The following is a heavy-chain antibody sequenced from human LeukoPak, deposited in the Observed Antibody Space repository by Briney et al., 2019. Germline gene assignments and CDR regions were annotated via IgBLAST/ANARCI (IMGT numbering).Heavy chain of an antibody. CDR2: TKQDGSEK. D-gene: IGHD2-2*01. CDR1: GFTFSSYW. J-gene: IGHJ4*02. Sequence: GGSLRLSCAASGFTFSSYWMTWVRQAPGKGLEWVAKTKQDGSEKYYVDSVKGRFAISRDNAKNSLYLQMSSLRAEDTAVYYCARGSYQFDYWGQGTLVTVSS. V-gene: IGHV3-7*01. CDR3: ARGSYQFDY.